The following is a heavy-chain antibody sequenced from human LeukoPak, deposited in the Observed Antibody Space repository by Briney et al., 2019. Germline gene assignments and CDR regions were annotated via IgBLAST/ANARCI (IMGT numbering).Heavy chain of an antibody. D-gene: IGHD6-13*01. CDR2: ISAYNGNT. J-gene: IGHJ3*02. CDR3: ARGAYSSSWARGAFDI. V-gene: IGHV1-18*01. Sequence: ASVTVSCKASVYTFTSYGFSWVRQAPGQGLEWMGCISAYNGNTNYAQKLQGRVTMTTDTSTSTAYMELRSLRSDDTAAYYCARGAYSSSWARGAFDIWGQGTMVTVSS. CDR1: VYTFTSYG.